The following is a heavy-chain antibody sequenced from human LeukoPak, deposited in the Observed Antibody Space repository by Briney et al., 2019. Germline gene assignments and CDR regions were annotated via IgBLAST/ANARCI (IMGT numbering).Heavy chain of an antibody. CDR2: IYYSGST. CDR3: ARRQGYSSPFDY. J-gene: IGHJ4*02. CDR1: GGSISSYY. Sequence: SETLSLTCTVSGGSISSYYWSWIRQPPGKGLEWIGYIYYSGSTNYNPSLKSRVTISVDTSKNQFSLKLSSVTAADTAVYYCARRQGYSSPFDYWGQGTLVTVSS. V-gene: IGHV4-59*01. D-gene: IGHD6-13*01.